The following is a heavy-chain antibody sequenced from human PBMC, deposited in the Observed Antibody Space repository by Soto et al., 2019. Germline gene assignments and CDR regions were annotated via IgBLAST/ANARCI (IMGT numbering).Heavy chain of an antibody. D-gene: IGHD6-19*01. CDR2: IIPIFGTA. Sequence: ASVKVSCKASGGTFSSYAISWVRQARGQGLEWMGGIIPIFGTANYAQKFQGRVTITADESTSTAYMELSSLRSEDTAVYYCARDRAVAGTYYFDYWGQGTLVTVSS. CDR3: ARDRAVAGTYYFDY. CDR1: GGTFSSYA. V-gene: IGHV1-69*13. J-gene: IGHJ4*02.